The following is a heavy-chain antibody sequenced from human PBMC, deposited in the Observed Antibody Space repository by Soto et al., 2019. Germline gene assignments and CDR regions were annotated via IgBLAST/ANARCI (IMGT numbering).Heavy chain of an antibody. J-gene: IGHJ3*02. CDR1: GGTFSSYA. D-gene: IGHD2-8*01. CDR2: IIPIFGTA. V-gene: IGHV1-69*01. CDR3: ARDRGCTNGVCYSGAFDI. Sequence: QVRLVQSGAEVKKPGSSVKVSCKASGGTFSSYAISWVRQAPGQGLEWMGGIIPIFGTANYAQKFQGRVTITADESTSTAYMELSSLRSEDTAVYYCARDRGCTNGVCYSGAFDIWGQGTMVTVSS.